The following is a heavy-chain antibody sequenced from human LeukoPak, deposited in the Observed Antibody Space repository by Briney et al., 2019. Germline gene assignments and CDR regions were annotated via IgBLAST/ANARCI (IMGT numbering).Heavy chain of an antibody. CDR2: IYPADSTA. V-gene: IGHV5-51*01. D-gene: IGHD6-19*01. CDR1: GYSFTTYW. J-gene: IGHJ3*02. Sequence: PGESLKISCKASGYSFTTYWIGWVRQVPGKGLEWVGIIYPADSTAKYSPSFQGQVTISVDKSISTAYLQWSSLKASDTAMYYCARPGLGAFDIWGQGTMDTVSS. CDR3: ARPGLGAFDI.